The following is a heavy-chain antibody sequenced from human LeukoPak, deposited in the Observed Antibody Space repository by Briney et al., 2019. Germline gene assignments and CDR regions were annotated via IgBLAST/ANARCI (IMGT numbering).Heavy chain of an antibody. J-gene: IGHJ4*02. D-gene: IGHD3-3*01. CDR3: ARGGDTIFGVVIPSR. CDR2: MNPNSGNT. CDR1: GYTFTSYD. Sequence: ASVKVSCKASGYTFTSYDINWVRQATGQGLEWMGWMNPNSGNTGYAQKFQGRVTMTRSTSISTAYMELSSLRSEDTAVYYCARGGDTIFGVVIPSRWGQGTLVTVSS. V-gene: IGHV1-8*01.